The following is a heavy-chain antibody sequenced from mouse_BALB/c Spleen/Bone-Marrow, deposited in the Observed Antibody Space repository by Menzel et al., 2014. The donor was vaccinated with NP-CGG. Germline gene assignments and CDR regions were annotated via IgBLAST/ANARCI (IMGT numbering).Heavy chain of an antibody. CDR1: GYTFTDYN. J-gene: IGHJ3*01. V-gene: IGHV1S29*02. CDR3: ARRFMTAAAWFAY. D-gene: IGHD1-2*01. CDR2: IYPYNGGT. Sequence: EVQLQQSGPELVKPGASVKISCKASGYTFTDYNMHWVKQSHGKSLEWIGYIYPYNGGTGYNQKFKSKATLTVDNSSSTAYMELRSLTSEDTAVYYYARRFMTAAAWFAYWGQGTLVTVSA.